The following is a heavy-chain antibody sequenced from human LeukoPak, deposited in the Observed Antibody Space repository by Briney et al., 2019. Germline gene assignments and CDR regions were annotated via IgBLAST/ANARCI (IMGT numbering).Heavy chain of an antibody. D-gene: IGHD2/OR15-2a*01. Sequence: GGSLRLSCAASGFTFSSYWMSWVRQAPGKGLEWVANIKQDGGEKYYVDSVKGRFTISRDNAKTSLYLQMTSLRAEDTAVYYCARDKYFDSTTYYPRFDYWSQGILVTVSS. CDR1: GFTFSSYW. CDR3: ARDKYFDSTTYYPRFDY. V-gene: IGHV3-7*04. J-gene: IGHJ4*02. CDR2: IKQDGGEK.